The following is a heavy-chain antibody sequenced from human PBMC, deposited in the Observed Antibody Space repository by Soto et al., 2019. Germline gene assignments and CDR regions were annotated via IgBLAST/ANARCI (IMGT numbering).Heavy chain of an antibody. D-gene: IGHD6-6*01. CDR3: AILSN. J-gene: IGHJ4*02. V-gene: IGHV3-53*02. CDR2: IYSDGTT. CDR1: GFTVSSNY. Sequence: EVQLVETGGGLIQPGGSLRLSCAASGFTVSSNYMNWVRQAPGKGLEWVSIIYSDGTTSYADSVKGRFTISRDNFKNTLHLQMNCLRVEDTAVYYCAILSNWGQGTLVTVSS.